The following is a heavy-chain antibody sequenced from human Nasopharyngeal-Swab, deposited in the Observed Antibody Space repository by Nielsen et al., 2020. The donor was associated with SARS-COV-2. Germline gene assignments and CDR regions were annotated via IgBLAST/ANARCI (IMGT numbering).Heavy chain of an antibody. V-gene: IGHV4-34*01. Sequence: SETLSLTCGVYGGLFSGYYWTWIRQSPGKGLEWIGEIRHIGATNSNPSLKSRVTISVDPSKTQIFLRLTSVTAADTAVYSCARGYDFWSGSYPYYWGQGTLVTVSS. CDR1: GGLFSGYY. CDR2: IRHIGAT. D-gene: IGHD3-3*01. J-gene: IGHJ4*02. CDR3: ARGYDFWSGSYPYY.